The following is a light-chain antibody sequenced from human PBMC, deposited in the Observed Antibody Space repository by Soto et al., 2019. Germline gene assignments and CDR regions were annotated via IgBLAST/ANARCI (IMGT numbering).Light chain of an antibody. Sequence: QSVLTQSPSASGTPGQRVTISCSGSSSNIGRNTVNWYQQFPGAAPKLVMYPARFSGSKSGTSASLAIDGLQSEDEADYYCAAWDDSLNGPVFGGGTTLTVL. CDR3: AAWDDSLNGPV. V-gene: IGLV1-44*01. J-gene: IGLJ3*02. CDR1: SSNIGRNT.